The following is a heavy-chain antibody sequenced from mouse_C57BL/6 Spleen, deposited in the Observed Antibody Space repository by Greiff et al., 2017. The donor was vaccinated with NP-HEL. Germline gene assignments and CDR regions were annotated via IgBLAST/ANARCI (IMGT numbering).Heavy chain of an antibody. CDR2: INYDGSST. J-gene: IGHJ2*01. D-gene: IGHD2-5*01. V-gene: IGHV5-16*01. CDR3: ARGAILTYYFDY. Sequence: KLVESEGGLVQPGSSMKLSCTASVFTFSDYYMAWVRQVPEKGLEWVANINYDGSSTYYLDSLKSRFIISRDNAKNILYLQMSSLKSEDTATYYCARGAILTYYFDYWGQGTTLTVSS. CDR1: VFTFSDYY.